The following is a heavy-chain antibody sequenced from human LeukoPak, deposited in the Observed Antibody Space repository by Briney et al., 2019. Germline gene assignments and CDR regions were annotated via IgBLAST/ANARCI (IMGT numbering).Heavy chain of an antibody. V-gene: IGHV1-69*15. CDR2: IIPIFGIA. CDR3: ARDPHNIVVVPAARSGAFDI. J-gene: IGHJ3*02. CDR1: GGTFSSYA. D-gene: IGHD2-2*01. Sequence: SVKVSCKASGGTFSSYAISWVRQAPGQGLEWMGRIIPIFGIANYAQKFQGRVTITADESTSTAYMELSSLRSEDTAVYYCARDPHNIVVVPAARSGAFDIWGQGTMVTVSS.